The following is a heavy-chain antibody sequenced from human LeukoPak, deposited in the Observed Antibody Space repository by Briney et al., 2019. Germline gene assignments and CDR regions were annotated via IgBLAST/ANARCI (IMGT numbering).Heavy chain of an antibody. Sequence: SVKVSCKASGGTFSSYAISWVRQTPGQGLEWMGRIIPILGIANYAQKFQGRVTITADKSTSTAYMELSSLRSEDTAVYYCARTMTTVVTVLGTGRYYYYGMDVWGQGTTVTVSS. CDR2: IIPILGIA. CDR1: GGTFSSYA. J-gene: IGHJ6*02. D-gene: IGHD4-23*01. CDR3: ARTMTTVVTVLGTGRYYYYGMDV. V-gene: IGHV1-69*04.